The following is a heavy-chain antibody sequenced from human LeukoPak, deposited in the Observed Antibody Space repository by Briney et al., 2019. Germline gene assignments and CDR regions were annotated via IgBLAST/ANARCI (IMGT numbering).Heavy chain of an antibody. V-gene: IGHV3-66*01. CDR3: ARALGSSWYRGGWVFDY. CDR1: GFTVSSNY. Sequence: GGSLRLSCAASGFTVSSNYMSWVRQAPGKGLEWVSVSYSGGSTYYADSVKGRFTISRDNSKNTLYLQMNSLRAEDTAVYYCARALGSSWYRGGWVFDYWGQGTLVTVSS. J-gene: IGHJ4*02. CDR2: SYSGGST. D-gene: IGHD6-13*01.